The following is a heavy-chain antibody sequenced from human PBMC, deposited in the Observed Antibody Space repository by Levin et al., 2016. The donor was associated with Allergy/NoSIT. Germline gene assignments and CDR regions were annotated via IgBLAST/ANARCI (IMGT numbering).Heavy chain of an antibody. D-gene: IGHD3-22*01. Sequence: SETLSLTCAVSGASISSSNWWSWVRQPPGKGLEWIGEIYHRGSANYNPSLRSRVTISVDKSKNHFSLNLSSVTAADTAVYYCARDYYSDAFDIWGQGTLVTVSS. CDR2: IYHRGSA. CDR3: ARDYYSDAFDI. CDR1: GASISSSNW. J-gene: IGHJ3*02. V-gene: IGHV4-4*02.